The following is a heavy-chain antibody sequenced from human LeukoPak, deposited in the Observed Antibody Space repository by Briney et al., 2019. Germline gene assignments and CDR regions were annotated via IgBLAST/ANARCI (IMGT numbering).Heavy chain of an antibody. CDR2: ITGGSDST. Sequence: GGSLRLSCAASGFTFSSYVMSWVRQAPGKGLEWVSAITGGSDSTYYADSVKGRFTISRDNSKNTLYLQMNSLRAEDTAIYYCAKGSSGARPYFFDYWGQGTLITVSS. CDR3: AKGSSGARPYFFDY. J-gene: IGHJ4*02. CDR1: GFTFSSYV. V-gene: IGHV3-23*01.